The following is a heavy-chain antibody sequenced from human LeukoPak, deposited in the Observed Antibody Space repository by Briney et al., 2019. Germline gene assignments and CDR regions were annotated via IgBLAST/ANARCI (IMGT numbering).Heavy chain of an antibody. CDR3: ARTSIAASNWFDP. Sequence: GESLKISCKGSEYTFTNYWIGWVRQMPGKGLEWMGIIYPGDSDTRYSPSFQGQVTISADKSISTAYLQWSSLKASDTAMYYCARTSIAASNWFDPWGQGTLVTVSS. CDR2: IYPGDSDT. D-gene: IGHD6-6*01. CDR1: EYTFTNYW. J-gene: IGHJ5*02. V-gene: IGHV5-51*01.